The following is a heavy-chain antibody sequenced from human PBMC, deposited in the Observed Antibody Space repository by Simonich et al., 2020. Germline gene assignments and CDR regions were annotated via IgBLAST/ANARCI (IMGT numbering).Heavy chain of an antibody. J-gene: IGHJ4*02. CDR2: SSAYNGKP. V-gene: IGHV1-18*01. D-gene: IGHD2-15*01. CDR3: ARASRGTWWYYYFDY. CDR1: GYTFTSYG. Sequence: QVQLVQSGAEVKKPGASVKVSCKASGYTFTSYGISGVRQAPGQGLEWMGWSSAYNGKPNYAQKPQGRVTMTTDTSTSTAYMELRSLRSDDTAVYYCARASRGTWWYYYFDYWGQGTLVTVSS.